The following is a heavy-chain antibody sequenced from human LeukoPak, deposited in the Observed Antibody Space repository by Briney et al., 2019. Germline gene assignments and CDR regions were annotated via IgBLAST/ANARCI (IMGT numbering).Heavy chain of an antibody. CDR2: IYYSGST. Sequence: SETLSLTCTVSGGSISSSSYYWGWIRQPPGKGLEWIGSIYYSGSTYYNPSLKSRVTISVDTSKNQFSLKLSSVTAADTAVYYCARRGKLPLLWGSGSYYFDYWGQGTLVTVSS. J-gene: IGHJ4*02. CDR1: GGSISSSSYY. V-gene: IGHV4-39*01. CDR3: ARRGKLPLLWGSGSYYFDY. D-gene: IGHD3-10*01.